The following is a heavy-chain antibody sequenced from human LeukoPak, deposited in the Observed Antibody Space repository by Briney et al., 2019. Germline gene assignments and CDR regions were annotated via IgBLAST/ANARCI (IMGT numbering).Heavy chain of an antibody. Sequence: ASVKVSCKASGYTSTSYYMHWVRQAPGQGLEWMGIINPSGGSTSYAQKFQGRVTMTRDTSISTAYMELSRLRSDDTAVYYCARDGYSSSLLGLYYYYGMDVWGQGTTVTVSS. CDR1: GYTSTSYY. J-gene: IGHJ6*02. V-gene: IGHV1-46*01. CDR2: INPSGGST. D-gene: IGHD6-6*01. CDR3: ARDGYSSSLLGLYYYYGMDV.